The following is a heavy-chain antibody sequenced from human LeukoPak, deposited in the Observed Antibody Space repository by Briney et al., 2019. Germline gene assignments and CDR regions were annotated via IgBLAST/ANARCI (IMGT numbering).Heavy chain of an antibody. CDR3: ARGRVVVRDYNWFDP. CDR2: MNPNSGNT. D-gene: IGHD3-10*01. Sequence: ASVKVSCKASGYTFTSYDINWVRQATGQGLEWMGWMNPNSGNTGYAQKFQGRVTMTRNTSISTAYMELSSLRSEDTAVYYCARGRVVVRDYNWFDPWGQGTLVTVSS. J-gene: IGHJ5*02. V-gene: IGHV1-8*01. CDR1: GYTFTSYD.